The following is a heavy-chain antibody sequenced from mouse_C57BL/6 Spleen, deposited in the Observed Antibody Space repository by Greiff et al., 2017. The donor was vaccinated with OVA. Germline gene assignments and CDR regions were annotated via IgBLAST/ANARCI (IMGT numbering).Heavy chain of an antibody. J-gene: IGHJ2*01. D-gene: IGHD2-2*01. Sequence: EVQLQQSGPELVKPGASVKMSCKASGYTFTDYNMHWVKQSHGKSLEWIGYINPNNGGTSYNQKFKGKATLTVNKSSSTAYMELRSLTSEDSAVYYCARGYMVTTVYFDYWGQGTTLTVSS. CDR3: ARGYMVTTVYFDY. CDR2: INPNNGGT. CDR1: GYTFTDYN. V-gene: IGHV1-22*01.